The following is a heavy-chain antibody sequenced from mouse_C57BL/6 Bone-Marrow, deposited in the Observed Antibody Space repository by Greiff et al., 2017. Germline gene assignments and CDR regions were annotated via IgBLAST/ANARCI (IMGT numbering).Heavy chain of an antibody. CDR3: ARHYGSREAWFAY. CDR2: ISNGGGST. D-gene: IGHD1-1*01. CDR1: GFTFSDYY. Sequence: EVQVVESGGGLVQPGGSLKLSCAASGFTFSDYYMYWVRQTPEKRLEWVAYISNGGGSTYYPDTVKGRFTISRDNAKNTLYLQMSRLKSEDTAMYYCARHYGSREAWFAYWGQGTLVTVSA. V-gene: IGHV5-12*01. J-gene: IGHJ3*01.